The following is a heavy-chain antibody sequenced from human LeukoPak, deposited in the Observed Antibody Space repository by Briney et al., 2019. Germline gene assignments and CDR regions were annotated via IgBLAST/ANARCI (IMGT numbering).Heavy chain of an antibody. V-gene: IGHV3-23*01. CDR1: GFTFSSYA. CDR3: AKESAHYDYVWGSYRSSFGY. J-gene: IGHJ4*02. CDR2: ISGSGGST. Sequence: GGSLRLSCAASGFTFSSYAMSWVRRAPGKGLEWVSAISGSGGSTYYADSVKGRFTISRDNSKNTLYLQMNSLRAEDTAVYYCAKESAHYDYVWGSYRSSFGYWGQGTLVTVSS. D-gene: IGHD3-16*02.